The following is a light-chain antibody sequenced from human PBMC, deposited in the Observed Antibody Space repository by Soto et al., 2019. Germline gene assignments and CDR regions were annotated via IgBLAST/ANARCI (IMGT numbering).Light chain of an antibody. J-gene: IGKJ5*01. CDR1: QSISSN. CDR3: QQYGSSIT. V-gene: IGKV3-15*01. CDR2: DAS. Sequence: EAGMTQSPATLSVSPGERATLSCRASQSISSNLAWYHQKPGQAPRLLIYDASTRATGIPDRFSGSGSGTDFTLTISRLEPEDFAVFYCQQYGSSITFGQGTRLEIK.